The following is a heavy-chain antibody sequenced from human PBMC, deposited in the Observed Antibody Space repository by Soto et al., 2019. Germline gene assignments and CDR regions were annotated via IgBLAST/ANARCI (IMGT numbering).Heavy chain of an antibody. V-gene: IGHV4-38-2*01. CDR1: GYSISSGYY. J-gene: IGHJ5*01. CDR3: SRSLLTSSYYTGS. CDR2: IYHGATT. D-gene: IGHD1-26*01. Sequence: SETLSLTCAVSGYSISSGYYRGWFRQSPGTGLEWICSIYHGATTYYNPSPKSRVTISLDTSKNQFSLKLSSVSAADTAVYYCSRSLLTSSYYTGSWGQGTLVTVSS.